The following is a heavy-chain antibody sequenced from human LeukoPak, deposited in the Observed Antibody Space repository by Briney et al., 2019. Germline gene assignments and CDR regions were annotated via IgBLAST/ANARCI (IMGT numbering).Heavy chain of an antibody. CDR3: ARATYYHDSSGYSYYHYYYMDV. J-gene: IGHJ6*03. V-gene: IGHV4-59*01. D-gene: IGHD3-22*01. CDR2: IYFRGGT. CDR1: GGAFRGYY. Sequence: PSEALSLTCAVYGGAFRGYYWGWVREPPGEGLGWVGDIYFRGGTSYNPSLKSRVTISVDTSKNQFSLKLNSVTAADTAVYYCARATYYHDSSGYSYYHYYYMDVWGKGTTVTISS.